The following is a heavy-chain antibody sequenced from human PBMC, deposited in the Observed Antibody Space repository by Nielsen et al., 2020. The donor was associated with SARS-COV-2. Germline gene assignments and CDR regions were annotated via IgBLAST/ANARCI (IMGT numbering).Heavy chain of an antibody. CDR1: GGTFSSYA. CDR3: ARRGQGYGDYYGMDV. CDR2: IIPIFGTA. D-gene: IGHD5-12*01. Sequence: SVKVSCKASGGTFSSYAISWVRQAPGQGLEWMGGIIPIFGTANYAQKFQGRVTLTADESTTTAYMELSSLRSEDTAVYYCARRGQGYGDYYGMDVWGQGTTVIVSS. J-gene: IGHJ6*02. V-gene: IGHV1-69*13.